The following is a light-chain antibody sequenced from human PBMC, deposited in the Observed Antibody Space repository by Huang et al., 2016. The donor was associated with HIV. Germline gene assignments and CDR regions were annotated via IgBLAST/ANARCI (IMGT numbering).Light chain of an antibody. CDR3: QQRSEWLT. V-gene: IGKV3-11*01. Sequence: EIVLTQSPATLSLSPGERATLSYSASQRISTYLASYQHRPGQSPRLLIDDTSKRAVGVPTRFSGRVAGTDFTRTISSLEPEDFAVYFCQQRSEWLTFGGGTRVDI. CDR1: QRISTY. CDR2: DTS. J-gene: IGKJ4*01.